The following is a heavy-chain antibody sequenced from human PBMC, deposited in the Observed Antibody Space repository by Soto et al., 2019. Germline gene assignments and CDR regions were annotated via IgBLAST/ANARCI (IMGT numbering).Heavy chain of an antibody. CDR2: IWYDGSNK. CDR3: ARAGSSGWSWYYYYGMDV. Sequence: QVQLEESGGGVVQPGRSLRLSCAASGFTFSSYGMHWVRQAPGKGLEWVAVIWYDGSNKYYADSVKGRFTISRDNSKNTLYLQMNSLRAEDTAVYYCARAGSSGWSWYYYYGMDVWGQGTTVTVSS. CDR1: GFTFSSYG. D-gene: IGHD6-19*01. J-gene: IGHJ6*02. V-gene: IGHV3-33*01.